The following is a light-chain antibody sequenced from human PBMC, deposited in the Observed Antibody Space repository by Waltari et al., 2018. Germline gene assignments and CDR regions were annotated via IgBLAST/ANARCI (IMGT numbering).Light chain of an antibody. V-gene: IGLV1-51*01. CDR3: GAWDTTLSAYV. CDR1: SSNIGNNF. CDR2: DDK. J-gene: IGLJ1*01. Sequence: QSVVTQPPSVSAAPGQKVTISCSGSSSNIGNNFVSWYQHIPGTAPQLLIYDDKKRPSGIPYRFSGSKSGTSATLGITGLQTGDEADYSCGAWDTTLSAYVFGTGTRVSVL.